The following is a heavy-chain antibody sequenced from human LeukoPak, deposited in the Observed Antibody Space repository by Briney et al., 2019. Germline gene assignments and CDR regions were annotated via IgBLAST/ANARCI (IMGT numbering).Heavy chain of an antibody. CDR1: GFTVNSDY. Sequence: GGSLRLSCTASGFTVNSDYMTWVRQAPGKGLEWVSVILSGGATHYADSVKGRFTISRDNSKNTLYLQVNGLRADDTAVYYCARGGVGMYYFDFWGQGTLLTVSS. CDR2: ILSGGAT. V-gene: IGHV3-53*01. CDR3: ARGGVGMYYFDF. D-gene: IGHD2-21*01. J-gene: IGHJ4*02.